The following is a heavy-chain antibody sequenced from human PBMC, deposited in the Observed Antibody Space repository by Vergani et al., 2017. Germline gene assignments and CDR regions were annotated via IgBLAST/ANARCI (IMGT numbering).Heavy chain of an antibody. CDR2: IWYDGSNK. V-gene: IGHV3-33*06. Sequence: QVQLVESGGGVDQPGRSLRLSCAASGFTFSSYGMHWVRQAPGKGLEWVAVIWYDGSNKYYADSVKGRFTISRDNSKNTLYLQMNSLRAEDTAVYYCAKERIAVADLDYWGQGTLVTVSS. J-gene: IGHJ4*02. CDR1: GFTFSSYG. CDR3: AKERIAVADLDY. D-gene: IGHD6-19*01.